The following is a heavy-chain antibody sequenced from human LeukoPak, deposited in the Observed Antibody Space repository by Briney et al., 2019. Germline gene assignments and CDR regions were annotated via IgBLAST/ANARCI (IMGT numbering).Heavy chain of an antibody. CDR2: ISSRSSAI. CDR1: GFTFSDYY. V-gene: IGHV3-11*04. Sequence: GGSLRLSCAASGFTFSDYYMSWIGQAPGKGREGVSYISSRSSAIYYADSVKGRFTISRDNAKNSLYLQMNSLRDEDTAVYYCARDWAATVSFPVAWGQGTLVTVSS. CDR3: ARDWAATVSFPVA. D-gene: IGHD4-17*01. J-gene: IGHJ5*02.